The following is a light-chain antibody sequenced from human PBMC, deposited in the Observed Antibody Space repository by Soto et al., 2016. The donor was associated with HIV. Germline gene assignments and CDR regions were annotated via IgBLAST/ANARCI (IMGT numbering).Light chain of an antibody. V-gene: IGKV2D-29*02. CDR3: MQSKQLPLT. CDR2: GVS. CDR1: QSLVHSDGRTY. Sequence: DIVMTQSPLTLPVTPGESASISCRSSQSLVHSDGRTYLSWYVQKAGQSPQVLIHGVSKRMSGVPHRFSGSGSGADFTLTISRVEADDVGIYYCMQSKQLPLTFGPGTKVDIK. J-gene: IGKJ3*01.